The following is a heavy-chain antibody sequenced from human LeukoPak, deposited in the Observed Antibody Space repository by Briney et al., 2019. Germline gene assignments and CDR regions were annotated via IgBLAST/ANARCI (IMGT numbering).Heavy chain of an antibody. Sequence: PGGSLRPSCAASGFTFSSYGMHWVRQAPGKGLEWVSAISGSGGTTYYADSVKGRFTNSRDNSKSTLYVQMNSLRAEDTAVYYCALVVAARQGTIDPWGQGTLVTISS. V-gene: IGHV3-23*01. D-gene: IGHD2-2*01. CDR2: ISGSGGTT. J-gene: IGHJ5*02. CDR3: ALVVAARQGTIDP. CDR1: GFTFSSYG.